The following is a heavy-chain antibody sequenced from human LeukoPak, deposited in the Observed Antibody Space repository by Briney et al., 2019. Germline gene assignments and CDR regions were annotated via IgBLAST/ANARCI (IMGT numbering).Heavy chain of an antibody. CDR1: GYTFTGYY. CDR3: ARDYWGSSGWNWFDP. CDR2: INPNSGGT. Sequence: GASVKVSCKASGYTFTGYYMHWVRQAPGQGLEWMGSINPNSGGTNYAQKFQGRVTMTRDTSISTAYMELSRLRSDDTAVYYCARDYWGSSGWNWFDPWGQGTLVTVSS. J-gene: IGHJ5*02. D-gene: IGHD6-19*01. V-gene: IGHV1-2*02.